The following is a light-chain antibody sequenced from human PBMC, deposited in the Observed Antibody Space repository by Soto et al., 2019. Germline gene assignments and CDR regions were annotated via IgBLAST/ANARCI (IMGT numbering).Light chain of an antibody. V-gene: IGKV1-39*01. Sequence: DTQMTQSPSSLSASVGDRVTITCRASQTIINYLNWYQQKPGKAPKLLIYVASSLQSGFPARFSGSRSGTDFTLTISNLQPEDFATYYFQQSNNTTYTFGQGTKLEIK. CDR3: QQSNNTTYT. CDR1: QTIINY. CDR2: VAS. J-gene: IGKJ2*01.